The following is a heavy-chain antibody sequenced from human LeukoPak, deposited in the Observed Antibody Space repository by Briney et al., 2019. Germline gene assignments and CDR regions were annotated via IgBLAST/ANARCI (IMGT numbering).Heavy chain of an antibody. CDR1: GYTFTSYA. J-gene: IGHJ4*02. CDR2: IIPIFGTP. Sequence: ASVKVSCKASGYTFTSYAMNWVRQAPGQGLEWMGGIIPIFGTPNYAQKFQGRVTMTRDTSISTAYMELSRLRSDDTAVYYCARVVQRWYIFDYWGQGTLVTVSS. V-gene: IGHV1-2*02. CDR3: ARVVQRWYIFDY. D-gene: IGHD4-23*01.